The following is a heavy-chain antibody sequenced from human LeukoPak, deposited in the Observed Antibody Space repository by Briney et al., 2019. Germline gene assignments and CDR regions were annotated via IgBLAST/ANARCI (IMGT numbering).Heavy chain of an antibody. CDR2: LSGGGST. CDR3: AKRISYYFDY. J-gene: IGHJ4*02. V-gene: IGHV3-23*01. Sequence: GGSLRLSCAASGFIFSSYSMTWVRQAPGKGLEWVSALSGGGSTYYADSVKGRFTISRDNSKNTLYLQINSLRADDTAVYYCAKRISYYFDYWGQGTLVTVSS. CDR1: GFIFSSYS.